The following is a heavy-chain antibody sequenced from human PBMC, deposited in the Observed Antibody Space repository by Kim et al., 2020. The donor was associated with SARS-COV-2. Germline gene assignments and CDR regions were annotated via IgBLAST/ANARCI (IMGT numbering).Heavy chain of an antibody. CDR1: GASISYYY. Sequence: SETLSLTCTVSGASISYYYWSWIRQPPGRGLEWVGCFYHSGSTSYNPSLKSRVTISVDTSKNQFSLQLSSVSAADTAVYYCARLNIGPIRWGQGTLVTVS. J-gene: IGHJ4*02. CDR3: ARLNIGPIR. D-gene: IGHD2-21*01. CDR2: FYHSGST. V-gene: IGHV4-59*01.